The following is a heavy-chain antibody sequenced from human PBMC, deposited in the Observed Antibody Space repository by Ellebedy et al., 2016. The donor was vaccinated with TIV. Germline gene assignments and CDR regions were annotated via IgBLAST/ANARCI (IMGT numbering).Heavy chain of an antibody. CDR2: IYYSGST. D-gene: IGHD6-19*01. CDR3: AREIGQWLDDAFDI. V-gene: IGHV4-59*12. J-gene: IGHJ3*02. CDR1: GGSISSYY. Sequence: MPSETLSLTCTVSGGSISSYYWSWIRQPPGKGLEWIAYIYYSGSTNYNPSLKSRVTISVDTSKNQFSLKLRSVTAADTAVYYCAREIGQWLDDAFDIWGQGTMVTVSS.